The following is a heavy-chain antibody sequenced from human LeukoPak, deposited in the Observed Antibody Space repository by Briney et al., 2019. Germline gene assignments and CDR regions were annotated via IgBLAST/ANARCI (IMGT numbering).Heavy chain of an antibody. CDR3: ARGASYGYSYYFDS. D-gene: IGHD5-18*01. CDR1: GFTVSSNY. V-gene: IGHV3-53*01. J-gene: IGHJ4*02. Sequence: GGSLRLSCAASGFTVSSNYMSWVRQAPGKGLEWVSVIYSGGSTYYADSVKGRFTISRDNAKNSLYLQMNSLRAEDTAVYYCARGASYGYSYYFDSWGQGTLVTVSS. CDR2: IYSGGST.